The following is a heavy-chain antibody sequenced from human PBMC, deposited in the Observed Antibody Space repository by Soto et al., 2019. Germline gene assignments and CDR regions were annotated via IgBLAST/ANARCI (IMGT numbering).Heavy chain of an antibody. CDR3: ASGNSDFWSGYYTRGYYYGMDV. CDR1: GYTFTSYD. CDR2: MNPNSGNT. J-gene: IGHJ6*02. V-gene: IGHV1-8*01. D-gene: IGHD3-3*01. Sequence: SVKVSCKASGYTFTSYDINWVRQATGQGLEWMGWMNPNSGNTGYAQKFQGRVTMTRNTSISTAYMELSSLRSEDTAVYYCASGNSDFWSGYYTRGYYYGMDVWG.